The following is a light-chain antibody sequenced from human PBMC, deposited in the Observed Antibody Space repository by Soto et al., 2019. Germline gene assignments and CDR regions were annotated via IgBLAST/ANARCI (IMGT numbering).Light chain of an antibody. Sequence: DMQMTQSPSSLSASVGDRVTITCRASQGLGNYLAWYQQKPGKAPKLLIYSASSLQSGVPSRFSGSGSGTDFTPTISGLQPEGVATYYCLTYNGPPLSLGGGTKVEI. V-gene: IGKV1-27*01. CDR2: SAS. CDR3: LTYNGPPLS. J-gene: IGKJ4*01. CDR1: QGLGNY.